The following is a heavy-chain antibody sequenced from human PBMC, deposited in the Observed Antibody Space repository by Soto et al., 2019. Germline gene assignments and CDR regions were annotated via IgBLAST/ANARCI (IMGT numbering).Heavy chain of an antibody. CDR3: AKATRSSSWYYFDY. CDR1: GFTCSSYA. CDR2: ISGSGGGT. Sequence: LRLSCAASGFTCSSYAISWVRQSPGKGLEWVSSISGSGGGTYYADSVKGRFTISRDNSKNTLYLQMNSLRAEDTAVYYCAKATRSSSWYYFDYWGQGTLVTVSS. D-gene: IGHD6-13*01. J-gene: IGHJ4*02. V-gene: IGHV3-23*01.